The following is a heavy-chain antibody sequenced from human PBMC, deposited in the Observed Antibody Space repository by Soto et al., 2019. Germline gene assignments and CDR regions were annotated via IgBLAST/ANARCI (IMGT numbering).Heavy chain of an antibody. J-gene: IGHJ5*02. V-gene: IGHV3-21*01. D-gene: IGHD3-22*01. Sequence: PGESLILSWAASGFPFSTHGMSWVRPAPGKGLEWLSSISDSDHYIYYADSVKGRFTISRDNAKNSLFLQMNSLRGEDTAVYYCARSGLALPYSASHWFDPWGHGTLVTLSS. CDR2: ISDSDHYI. CDR1: GFPFSTHG. CDR3: ARSGLALPYSASHWFDP.